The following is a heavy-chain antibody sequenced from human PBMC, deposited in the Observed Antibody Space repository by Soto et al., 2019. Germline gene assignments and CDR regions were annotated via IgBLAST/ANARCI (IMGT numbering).Heavy chain of an antibody. J-gene: IGHJ6*02. V-gene: IGHV4-59*01. D-gene: IGHD3-9*01. CDR3: AREQGYDILTGPYYYYGMDV. CDR2: IYYSGST. CDR1: GGSISSYY. Sequence: SETLSLTCTVSGGSISSYYWSWIRQPPGKGLEWIGYIYYSGSTNYNPSLKSRVTISVDTSKNQFSLRLSSVTAADTAVYYCAREQGYDILTGPYYYYGMDVWGQGTTVTVSS.